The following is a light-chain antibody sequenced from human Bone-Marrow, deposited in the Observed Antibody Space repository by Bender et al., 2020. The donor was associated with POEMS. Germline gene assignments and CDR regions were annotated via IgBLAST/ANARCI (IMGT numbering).Light chain of an antibody. Sequence: QSVLTQPPSASGTPGQSVIISCSGTDSNFGGNNVNWYQHLPGTAPRLVVYSNYQRPSGVSNRLSGSKSGNTAFLTISGLRAEDEADYYCSSFTTTFTVLFGGATKLTVL. J-gene: IGLJ2*01. CDR2: SNY. V-gene: IGLV1-44*01. CDR3: SSFTTTFTVL. CDR1: DSNFGGNN.